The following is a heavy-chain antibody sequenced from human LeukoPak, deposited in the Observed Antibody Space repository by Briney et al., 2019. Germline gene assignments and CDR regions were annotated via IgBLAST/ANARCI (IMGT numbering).Heavy chain of an antibody. Sequence: GASVRVSCKACGLTFTDYYLHWLRQAPGQGLEWMGWVNPKSGATNYAQRFQGRVTMTWQTSISTGNMELSSLRSDDTAVYYCARAYEYGWFDPWGQGTLVTVSS. CDR1: GLTFTDYY. V-gene: IGHV1-2*02. CDR3: ARAYEYGWFDP. D-gene: IGHD4/OR15-4a*01. CDR2: VNPKSGAT. J-gene: IGHJ5*02.